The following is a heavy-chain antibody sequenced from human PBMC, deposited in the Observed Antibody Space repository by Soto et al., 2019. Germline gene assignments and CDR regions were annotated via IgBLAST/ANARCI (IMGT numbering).Heavy chain of an antibody. V-gene: IGHV4-31*03. D-gene: IGHD3-3*01. CDR3: ARWWSGSRQGFDP. Sequence: QVQLQESGPGLVKPSQTLSLTCTVSGGSISSGDYYWSWIRQHPGKCLEWIGYLYYSGSTYYNPSLKSRVTISVDTSKTQFSLKLSSVTAADTAVYYCARWWSGSRQGFDPWGQGTLVTVSS. CDR2: LYYSGST. J-gene: IGHJ5*02. CDR1: GGSISSGDYY.